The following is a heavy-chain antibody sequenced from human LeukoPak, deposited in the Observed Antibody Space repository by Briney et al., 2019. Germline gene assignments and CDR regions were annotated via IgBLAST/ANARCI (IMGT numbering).Heavy chain of an antibody. V-gene: IGHV3-30*02. J-gene: IGHJ4*02. Sequence: PGGSLRLSCAASGFTFSSYGMHWVRQALGKGLEWVAFIRYDGSNKYCADSVKGRFTISRDNSKNTLYLQMNSLRAEDTAVYYCAKDRGLTGDLRGFDYWGQGTLVTVSS. CDR1: GFTFSSYG. CDR3: AKDRGLTGDLRGFDY. CDR2: IRYDGSNK. D-gene: IGHD7-27*01.